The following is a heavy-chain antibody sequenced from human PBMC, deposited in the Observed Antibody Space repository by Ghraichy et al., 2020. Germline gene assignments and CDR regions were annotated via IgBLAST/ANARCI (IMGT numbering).Heavy chain of an antibody. CDR1: GGFFTGYH. D-gene: IGHD2-8*01. CDR2: INHSGTT. V-gene: IGHV4-34*01. J-gene: IGHJ4*02. CDR3: ARGRMGDF. Sequence: ETLSLTCGVYGGFFTGYHWSWVRQPPGKGLEWIGEINHSGTTNYNPSLKSRVSMSVDTSRHQFSLSLNSVTAADTAVYYCARGRMGDFWGQGALVTVS.